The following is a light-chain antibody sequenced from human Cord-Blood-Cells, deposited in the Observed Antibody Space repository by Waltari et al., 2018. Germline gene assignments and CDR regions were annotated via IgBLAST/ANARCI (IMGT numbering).Light chain of an antibody. Sequence: DIVMTQSPDTLAVSLGARATINCQSSQSVLYSSNNKNYLAWYQQKPGQPPKLLIYWASTRESGVPDRFSGSGSGTDFTLTISSLQAEDVAVYYCQQYYSTMYTFGQGTKLEIK. CDR1: QSVLYSSNNKNY. CDR3: QQYYSTMYT. CDR2: WAS. J-gene: IGKJ2*01. V-gene: IGKV4-1*01.